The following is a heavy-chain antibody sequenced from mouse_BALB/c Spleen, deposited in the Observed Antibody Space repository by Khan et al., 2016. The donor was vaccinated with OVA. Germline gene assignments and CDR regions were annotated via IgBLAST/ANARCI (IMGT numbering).Heavy chain of an antibody. J-gene: IGHJ1*01. CDR1: GFTFNTYA. CDR3: VRHGFDYGYWYFDV. V-gene: IGHV10-1*02. CDR2: IRSKSNNYAT. D-gene: IGHD2-4*01. Sequence: EVKLEESGGGLVQPKGSLKLSCAASGFTFNTYAMNWVRQAPGKGLEWVARIRSKSNNYATYYGDSVKDRFTISRDDSQSMLYLQMNNLKIEDTAMYYCVRHGFDYGYWYFDVWGAGTTVTVSS.